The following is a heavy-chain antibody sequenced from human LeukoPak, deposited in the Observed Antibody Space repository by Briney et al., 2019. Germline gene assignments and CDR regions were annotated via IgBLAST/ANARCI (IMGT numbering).Heavy chain of an antibody. Sequence: PGGSLRLSCAASGSTFSSYEMNWVRQAPGKGLEWVSYISSSGSTIYYADSVRGRFTISRDNAKNSLYLQMNSLRAEDTAVYYCASVNYYGSGSLYYYGMDVWGKGTTVTVSS. CDR3: ASVNYYGSGSLYYYGMDV. CDR1: GSTFSSYE. J-gene: IGHJ6*04. CDR2: ISSSGSTI. D-gene: IGHD3-10*01. V-gene: IGHV3-48*03.